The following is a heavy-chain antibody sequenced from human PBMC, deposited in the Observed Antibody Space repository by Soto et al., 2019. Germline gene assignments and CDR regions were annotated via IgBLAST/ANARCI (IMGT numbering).Heavy chain of an antibody. CDR2: ISYDGSIK. Sequence: QVQLVESGGGVVQPGKSLRLSCAASGFTFSSYGMHWVRQAPGKGLEWVALISYDGSIKYYADSVKGRFTISRDNSKNTLYLQMNSLRAEDTDIYYCAKETDSSGQNCDYWGQGTLVTVSS. J-gene: IGHJ4*02. V-gene: IGHV3-30*18. CDR3: AKETDSSGQNCDY. D-gene: IGHD6-19*01. CDR1: GFTFSSYG.